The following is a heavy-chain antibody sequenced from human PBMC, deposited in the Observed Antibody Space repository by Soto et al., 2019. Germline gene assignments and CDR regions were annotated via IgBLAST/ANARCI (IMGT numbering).Heavy chain of an antibody. Sequence: EVQLLESGGGLVQPGGALRLSCAASGFTFSNYVMTWLRQAPGKGLEWVSSIGLSVSDTFYADSVKVRFTDSRDNSKNTLFLQMNSLRAEDTAVYSCAKPDKFNSASSGWANRFDYWGQGTLVTVSS. CDR1: GFTFSNYV. J-gene: IGHJ4*02. CDR3: AKPDKFNSASSGWANRFDY. V-gene: IGHV3-23*01. D-gene: IGHD6-25*01. CDR2: IGLSVSDT.